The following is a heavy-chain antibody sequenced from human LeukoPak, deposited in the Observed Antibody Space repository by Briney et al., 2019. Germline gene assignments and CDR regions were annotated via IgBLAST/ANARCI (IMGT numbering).Heavy chain of an antibody. D-gene: IGHD2-15*01. CDR1: GGSISSSNW. V-gene: IGHV4-4*02. Sequence: SGTLSLTCAVSGGSISSSNWWSLVRQPPGKGLEWIGEIYHSGSTNYNPSLKSRVTISVDKSKNQFSLKLSSVTAADTAVYYCARSGSYCSGGSCYPIYYYYYYGMDVWGKGTTVTVSS. CDR2: IYHSGST. CDR3: ARSGSYCSGGSCYPIYYYYYYGMDV. J-gene: IGHJ6*04.